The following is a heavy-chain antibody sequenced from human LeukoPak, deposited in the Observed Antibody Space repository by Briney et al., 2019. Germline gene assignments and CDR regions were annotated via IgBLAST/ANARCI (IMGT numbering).Heavy chain of an antibody. V-gene: IGHV3-7*01. CDR3: ARESGWLDY. CDR2: MKRDGSEI. D-gene: IGHD6-19*01. Sequence: PGGSLRLSCSASGFTFSTYWMSWVRQAPGKGLEWVANMKRDGSEIYYVDSVRGRFTISRDNARNSLYLQMNSLRAEDTAVYYCARESGWLDYWGQGTLVTVSS. J-gene: IGHJ4*02. CDR1: GFTFSTYW.